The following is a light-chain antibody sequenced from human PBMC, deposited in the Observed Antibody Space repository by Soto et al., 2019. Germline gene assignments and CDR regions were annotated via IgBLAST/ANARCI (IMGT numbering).Light chain of an antibody. Sequence: EIVLTQSPGTLSLSPGERATLSCRASQSVSSSYLAWYQQKPGQAPRLLIYGASIRATGIPDRFSGSGSGTDFTLTIRGLEPEDAAVYYCQQYGSSPITFGQGTRLEIK. CDR3: QQYGSSPIT. J-gene: IGKJ5*01. V-gene: IGKV3-20*01. CDR1: QSVSSSY. CDR2: GAS.